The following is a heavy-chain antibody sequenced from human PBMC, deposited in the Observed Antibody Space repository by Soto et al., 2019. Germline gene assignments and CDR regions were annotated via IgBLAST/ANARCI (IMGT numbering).Heavy chain of an antibody. CDR1: GDTFTDYY. V-gene: IGHV1-46*01. J-gene: IGHJ4*02. CDR2: VNPSGGHT. D-gene: IGHD2-21*02. CDR3: ARGGHVVVVTAALDY. Sequence: QVQLMQSGAEVKKPGASVKVSCKASGDTFTDYYIHWVRQAPGQGLEWMGTVNPSGGHTTYAQNVLGRVTMTRDTSTSTLYMELTSLTSDDTAIYYCARGGHVVVVTAALDYWGQGTLVTVSS.